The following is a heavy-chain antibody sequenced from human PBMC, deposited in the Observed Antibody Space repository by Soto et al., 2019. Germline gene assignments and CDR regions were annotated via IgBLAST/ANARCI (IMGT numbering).Heavy chain of an antibody. CDR2: ISYDGSDK. CDR3: AKDYCGGDCYSTPDY. V-gene: IGHV3-30*18. CDR1: GFTFSTYG. Sequence: GGSLRLSCAASGFTFSTYGMHWVRQAPGKGLEWVASISYDGSDKYYADSVRGRFTISRDNSINTLYLQMNSLRAEDTAVYYCAKDYCGGDCYSTPDYWGQGTLVTVSS. J-gene: IGHJ4*02. D-gene: IGHD2-21*02.